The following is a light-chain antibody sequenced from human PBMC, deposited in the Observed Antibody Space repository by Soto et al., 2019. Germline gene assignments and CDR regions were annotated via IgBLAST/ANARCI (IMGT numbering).Light chain of an antibody. V-gene: IGKV3-20*01. CDR1: QIVASTS. J-gene: IGKJ2*01. CDR3: HQYDGSPPYT. Sequence: EIVLTQSPGTLSLSPGDRATLSCRASQIVASTSFAWYQQSPGQATRLLIYAASTRASDVPDRFSGSGSGTDFTLSISRLEPEDFAVYYCHQYDGSPPYTFGQGTRLEIK. CDR2: AAS.